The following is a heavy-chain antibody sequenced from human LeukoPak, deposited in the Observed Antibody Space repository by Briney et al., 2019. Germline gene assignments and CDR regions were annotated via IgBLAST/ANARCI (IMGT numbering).Heavy chain of an antibody. J-gene: IGHJ3*02. CDR3: ATPVGAFDAFDI. CDR1: GFTFSSYA. Sequence: GGSLRLSCAASGFTFSSYAMSWVRQAPGKGLEWVSAISGSGGSTYYADSVKGRFTISRDNAKNSLYLQMNSLRAEDTAVYYCATPVGAFDAFDIWGQGTMVTVSS. CDR2: ISGSGGST. V-gene: IGHV3-23*01. D-gene: IGHD1-26*01.